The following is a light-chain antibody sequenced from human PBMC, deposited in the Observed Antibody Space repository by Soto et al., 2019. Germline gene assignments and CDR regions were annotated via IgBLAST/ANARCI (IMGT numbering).Light chain of an antibody. V-gene: IGKV3-20*01. CDR1: QNIFSNY. CDR3: QQYGRSWT. Sequence: EFVLTQSPDTVSVSPVEIVTLSCRASQNIFSNYLAWYQQKPGQAPRLLIYGASTRATGIADRFSGGGSGTDFTLTISRLEPEDFAVYHCQQYGRSWTFGQGTKVDIK. CDR2: GAS. J-gene: IGKJ1*01.